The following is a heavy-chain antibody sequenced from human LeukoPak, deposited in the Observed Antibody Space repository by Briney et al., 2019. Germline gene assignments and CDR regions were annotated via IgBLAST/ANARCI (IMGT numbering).Heavy chain of an antibody. CDR2: VYYTGRT. CDR1: DGSTTGYY. Sequence: SQALSLTCSVSDGSTTGYYWSWIRQPPGKGLEWIAYVYYTGRTLYNPSLESRVTISVDTSKTQFSLTVTSVTAADTAVYYCARQKRSSGPYDYWGQGTLVTVSS. D-gene: IGHD3-22*01. J-gene: IGHJ4*02. V-gene: IGHV4-59*08. CDR3: ARQKRSSGPYDY.